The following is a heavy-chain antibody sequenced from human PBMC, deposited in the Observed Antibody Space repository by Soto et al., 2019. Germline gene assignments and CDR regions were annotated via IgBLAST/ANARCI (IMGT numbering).Heavy chain of an antibody. Sequence: EGSLRLSCASSGFTFSSYNMNWVRQAPGKGLEWLAVICYDGSNKYYADSVKGRFTISRDNSKNTLYLQMNSLRAEDTAVYYCARGARARFLQWLLYNDALDIWGRGTMVTVS. D-gene: IGHD3-3*01. CDR3: ARGARARFLQWLLYNDALDI. J-gene: IGHJ3*02. CDR2: ICYDGSNK. CDR1: GFTFSSYN. V-gene: IGHV3-33*01.